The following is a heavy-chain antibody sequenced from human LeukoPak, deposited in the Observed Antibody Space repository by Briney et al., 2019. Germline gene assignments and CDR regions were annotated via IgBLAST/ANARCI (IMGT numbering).Heavy chain of an antibody. J-gene: IGHJ6*02. Sequence: GGSLRLSCAASGFTFSSYAMSWVRQAPGKGLEWVSGISGRGGSTYYADSVKGRFTISRDNSKNTLYLQMNSLRAEDTAVYYCARLPFDWPGVQYYYYALGVWGQGTTVTVSS. V-gene: IGHV3-23*01. CDR2: ISGRGGST. CDR1: GFTFSSYA. CDR3: ARLPFDWPGVQYYYYALGV. D-gene: IGHD3-9*01.